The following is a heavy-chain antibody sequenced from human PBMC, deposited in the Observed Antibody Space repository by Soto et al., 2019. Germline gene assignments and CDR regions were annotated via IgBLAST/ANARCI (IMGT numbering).Heavy chain of an antibody. CDR2: INQSGST. CDR3: ASPTGQSSIAARGRNYYGMDV. D-gene: IGHD6-6*01. Sequence: SETLSLTCAGYGGSFSGYYWSWIRQPPGKGLEWIGEINQSGSTNYNPSLKSRVTISVDTSKNQFSLKLSSVTAADTAVYYCASPTGQSSIAARGRNYYGMDVWGQGTTVT. V-gene: IGHV4-34*01. J-gene: IGHJ6*01. CDR1: GGSFSGYY.